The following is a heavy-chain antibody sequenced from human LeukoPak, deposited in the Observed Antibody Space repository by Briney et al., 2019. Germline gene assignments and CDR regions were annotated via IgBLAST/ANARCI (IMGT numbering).Heavy chain of an antibody. J-gene: IGHJ4*02. V-gene: IGHV3-73*01. CDR2: IRSKANSYAT. Sequence: GGSLRLSCAASGFTFSGPAMHWVRQASGKGLEWVGRIRSKANSYATAYAASVKGRFTISRGDSKNTAYLQMNSLRAEDTAVYYCAKVLVLVVTATQYYFDYWGQGTLVTVSS. CDR3: AKVLVLVVTATQYYFDY. CDR1: GFTFSGPA. D-gene: IGHD2-21*02.